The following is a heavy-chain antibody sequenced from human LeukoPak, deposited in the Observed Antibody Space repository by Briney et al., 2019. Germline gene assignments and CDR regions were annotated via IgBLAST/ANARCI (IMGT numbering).Heavy chain of an antibody. D-gene: IGHD1-7*01. V-gene: IGHV3-21*01. CDR1: GFTFNTYS. J-gene: IGHJ5*02. CDR2: ISRTSESM. CDR3: ARRATETTRWFDP. Sequence: GGSLRLSCAASGFTFNTYSMSWVRQAPGKGLEWVSIISRTSESMFYADSVKGRFTISRDNAKNSLYLQMNGLRAEDTAAYYCARRATETTRWFDPWGQGTLVTVSS.